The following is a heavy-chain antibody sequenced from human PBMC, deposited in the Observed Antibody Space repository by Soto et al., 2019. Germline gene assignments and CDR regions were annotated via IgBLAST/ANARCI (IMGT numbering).Heavy chain of an antibody. J-gene: IGHJ4*02. CDR3: AKDRSLARADPNRTFDY. CDR2: VTYDGSNR. V-gene: IGHV3-30*18. CDR1: GFIFSSYG. Sequence: PGGSLRLSCAASGFIFSSYGMHWVRQAPGKGLEWVAFVTYDGSNRYYSDSVKGRFTISRDNSKNTLSLQVNSLRAEDTAVYYCAKDRSLARADPNRTFDYWGQGTLVTVSS.